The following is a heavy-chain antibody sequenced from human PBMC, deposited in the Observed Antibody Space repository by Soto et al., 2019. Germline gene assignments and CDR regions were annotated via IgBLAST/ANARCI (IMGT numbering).Heavy chain of an antibody. CDR2: ISSSSSSYI. V-gene: IGHV3-21*01. D-gene: IGHD2-15*01. CDR3: ARLRVAGPRTNYYYGMDV. Sequence: PGGSLRLSCAASGFTFSSYSMNWVRQAPGKGLEWVSSISSSSSSYIYYADSVKGRFTISRDNAKNSLYLQMNSLRAEDTAVYYCARLRVAGPRTNYYYGMDVWGQGTTVTVSS. CDR1: GFTFSSYS. J-gene: IGHJ6*02.